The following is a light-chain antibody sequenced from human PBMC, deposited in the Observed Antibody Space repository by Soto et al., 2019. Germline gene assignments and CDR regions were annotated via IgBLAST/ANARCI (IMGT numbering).Light chain of an antibody. CDR1: QSISSW. CDR2: KAS. CDR3: QQYNSYSRT. Sequence: DIQMTQSPPTLSASVGDRVTITYRASQSISSWLAWYQQKPGKAPKLLTYKASSLESGVPSRFSGSGSGTEFTLTISSLQPDDFATYYCQQYNSYSRTFGQGTKVDI. V-gene: IGKV1-5*03. J-gene: IGKJ1*01.